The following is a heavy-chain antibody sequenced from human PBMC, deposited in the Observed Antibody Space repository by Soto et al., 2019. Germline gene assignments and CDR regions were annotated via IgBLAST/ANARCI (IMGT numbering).Heavy chain of an antibody. CDR2: IYYSGST. CDR1: GGSINTYY. V-gene: IGHV4-59*01. CDR3: ARTLYSYGPRFDY. Sequence: ETLCLTCTVSGGSINTYYGSSMRQSPGKGLEWIGYIYYSGSTNYNPSLKSRVTISVDTSKNQFSLKLSSVTAADTAVYYCARTLYSYGPRFDYWGQGTLVTVSS. D-gene: IGHD5-18*01. J-gene: IGHJ4*02.